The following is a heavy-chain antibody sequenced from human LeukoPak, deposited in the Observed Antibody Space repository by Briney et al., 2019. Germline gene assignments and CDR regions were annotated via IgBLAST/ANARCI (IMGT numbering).Heavy chain of an antibody. J-gene: IGHJ6*02. V-gene: IGHV3-23*01. D-gene: IGHD2-8*01. CDR1: GFTFSSYA. Sequence: GGSLRLSCAASGFTFSSYAMTWVRQAPGKGLEWVSAISGSGGSGSSGITYYADSVKGRFTISRDNAKNSLFLQMNSLRAEDTAVYYCAREGVYAMDVWGQGTTVTVSS. CDR2: ISGSGGSGSSGIT. CDR3: AREGVYAMDV.